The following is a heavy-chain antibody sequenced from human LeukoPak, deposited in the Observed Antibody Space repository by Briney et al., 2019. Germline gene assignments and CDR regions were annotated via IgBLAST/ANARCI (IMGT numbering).Heavy chain of an antibody. D-gene: IGHD6-19*01. J-gene: IGHJ6*02. CDR2: ISAYNGNT. V-gene: IGHV1-18*01. CDR3: ARDRKSYSSGWWKEDYYYGMDV. CDR1: GYTFTSYG. Sequence: ASVKVSCKASGYTFTSYGISWVRQAPGQGLEWMGWISAYNGNTNYAQKLQGRVTMTTDTSTSTAYMELRSLRSDDTAAYHCARDRKSYSSGWWKEDYYYGMDVWGQGTTVTVSS.